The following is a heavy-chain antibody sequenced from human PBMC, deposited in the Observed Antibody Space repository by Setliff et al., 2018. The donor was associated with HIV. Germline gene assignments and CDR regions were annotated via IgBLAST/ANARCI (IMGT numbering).Heavy chain of an antibody. CDR3: ASAVGSSSWLRALDY. CDR1: GGSISSNW. J-gene: IGHJ4*02. CDR2: IYHDGSV. Sequence: PSETLSLTCAVSGGSISSNWWNWVRQSPGKGLEWIGEIYHDGSVNYVPSLKSRVTISVDKSKNQFSLKLTSVTAADTAVYYCASAVGSSSWLRALDYWGQGTLVTVSS. D-gene: IGHD6-13*01. V-gene: IGHV4-4*02.